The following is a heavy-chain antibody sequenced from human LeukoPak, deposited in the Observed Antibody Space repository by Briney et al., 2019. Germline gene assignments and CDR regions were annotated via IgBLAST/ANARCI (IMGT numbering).Heavy chain of an antibody. CDR1: GFTFSSYW. J-gene: IGHJ6*03. Sequence: GGSLRLSCAASGFTFSSYWMSWVRQAPGKGLEWVANIKQDGSEKYYVDSVKGRFTISRDNAKNPLYLQMNSLRAEDTAVYYCARVGTIFGVVTHYNMDVWGEGTTVIVSS. CDR3: ARVGTIFGVVTHYNMDV. D-gene: IGHD3-3*01. V-gene: IGHV3-7*01. CDR2: IKQDGSEK.